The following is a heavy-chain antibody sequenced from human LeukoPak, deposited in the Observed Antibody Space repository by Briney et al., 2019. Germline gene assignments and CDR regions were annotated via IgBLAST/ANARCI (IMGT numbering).Heavy chain of an antibody. CDR3: ARGSGSPYGMDV. V-gene: IGHV1-69*13. J-gene: IGHJ6*04. D-gene: IGHD3-10*01. Sequence: SVKVSCKASGGTFSSYAISWVRQAPGQGLEWMGGIIPIFGTANYAQKFQGRVTITADEFTSTAYMELSSLRSEDTAVYYCARGSGSPYGMDVWGKGTTVTVSS. CDR1: GGTFSSYA. CDR2: IIPIFGTA.